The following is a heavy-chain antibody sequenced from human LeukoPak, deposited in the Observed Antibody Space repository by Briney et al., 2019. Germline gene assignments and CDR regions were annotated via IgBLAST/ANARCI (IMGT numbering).Heavy chain of an antibody. CDR2: IRYDGSNK. Sequence: GGSLRLSCAASGFTFSSYGMHWVRQAPGKGLEWVAFIRYDGSNKYYADSVKGRFTISRDNSKNTLYLQMNSLRAEDTAVYYCASRAQKRDADDAFDIWGQGTMVTVSS. CDR3: ASRAQKRDADDAFDI. CDR1: GFTFSSYG. J-gene: IGHJ3*02. V-gene: IGHV3-30*02.